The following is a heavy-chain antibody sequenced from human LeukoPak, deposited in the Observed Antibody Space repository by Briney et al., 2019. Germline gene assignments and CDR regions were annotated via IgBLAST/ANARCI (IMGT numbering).Heavy chain of an antibody. D-gene: IGHD5-12*01. CDR2: IYSGGSI. J-gene: IGHJ4*02. CDR1: GFTVSSDY. Sequence: PGGSLRLSCAASGFTVSSDYMSWVRQAPGKGLEWVSVIYSGGSIYYADSVKGRFTISRDNSKNTAYLQMNSLRAEDTAVYYCARADIVATTHFDYWGQGTLVTVSS. V-gene: IGHV3-66*01. CDR3: ARADIVATTHFDY.